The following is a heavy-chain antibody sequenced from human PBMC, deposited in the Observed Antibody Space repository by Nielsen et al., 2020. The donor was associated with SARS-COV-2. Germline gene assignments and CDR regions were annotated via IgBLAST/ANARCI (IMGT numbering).Heavy chain of an antibody. CDR1: GFTFSSYS. CDR2: ISSSSSYI. Sequence: GESLKISCAASGFTFSSYSMNWVRQAPGKGLEWVSSISSSSSYIYYADSVKGRFTISRDNAKNSLYLQMNSLRAEDTAVYYCARDSGVVVAATYFDYWGQGTLVTVSS. J-gene: IGHJ4*02. D-gene: IGHD2-15*01. CDR3: ARDSGVVVAATYFDY. V-gene: IGHV3-21*01.